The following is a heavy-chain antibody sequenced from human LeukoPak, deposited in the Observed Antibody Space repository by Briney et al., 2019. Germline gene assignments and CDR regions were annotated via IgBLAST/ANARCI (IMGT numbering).Heavy chain of an antibody. CDR3: ARGGDYVWGTPYGYYGMDV. V-gene: IGHV1-69*13. CDR2: IIPVFGTA. Sequence: SVMVSCKASGGTFSSYAISWVRQAPGQGLEWMGGIIPVFGTANYAQKFQGRVTITADESTSTAYMELSSLRSEDTAVYYCARGGDYVWGTPYGYYGMDVWGQGTTVTVSS. D-gene: IGHD3-16*01. J-gene: IGHJ6*02. CDR1: GGTFSSYA.